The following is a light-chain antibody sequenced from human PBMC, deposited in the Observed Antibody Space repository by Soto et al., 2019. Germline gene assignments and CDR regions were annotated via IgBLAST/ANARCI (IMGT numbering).Light chain of an antibody. V-gene: IGKV1-39*01. CDR2: AAA. J-gene: IGKJ1*01. CDR3: QQSYTTLWT. CDR1: QSISSY. Sequence: DIQMTQSPSSLSASVGDRVTITCRASQSISSYLNWYQQNPGKAPKLLIYAAASLQSGVPSRFSGSGSGTDFTLTISSLQPEDFATYYCQQSYTTLWTFGKGTKVAIK.